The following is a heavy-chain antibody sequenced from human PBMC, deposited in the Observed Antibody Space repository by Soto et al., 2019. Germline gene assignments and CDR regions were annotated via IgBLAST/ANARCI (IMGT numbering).Heavy chain of an antibody. J-gene: IGHJ4*01. CDR1: GFTFSSYW. V-gene: IGHV3-74*01. D-gene: IGHD6-13*01. CDR2: VNPDGSDT. CDR3: ARVAVGSYYFDY. Sequence: EVQLVESGGGVVQPGGSLRLSCAASGFTFSSYWMHWVRQAPGKGLVWVSRVNPDGSDTSYADSVKGRFTISRDNAKNTLYLQMNSLRAEDTAVYYCARVAVGSYYFDYWGHGTLLTVSS.